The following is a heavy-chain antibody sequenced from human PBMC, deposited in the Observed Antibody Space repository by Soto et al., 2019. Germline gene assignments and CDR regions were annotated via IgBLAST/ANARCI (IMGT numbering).Heavy chain of an antibody. D-gene: IGHD2-2*02. V-gene: IGHV3-9*01. CDR1: GFTFDDYA. Sequence: GGSLRLSCAASGFTFDDYAMHWVRQAPGKGLEWVSGISWNSGSIGYADSVKGRFTISRDNAKNSLYLQMNSLRAEDTALYYCAKDIYRGYSYYYMDVWGKGTTVTVSS. CDR2: ISWNSGSI. J-gene: IGHJ6*03. CDR3: AKDIYRGYSYYYMDV.